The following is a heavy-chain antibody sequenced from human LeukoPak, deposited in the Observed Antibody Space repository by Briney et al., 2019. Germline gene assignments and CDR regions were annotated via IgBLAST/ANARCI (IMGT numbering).Heavy chain of an antibody. Sequence: ASVKVSCKASGYTFTGYYMHWVRQAPGQGLEWMGWISAYNGNTNYAQKLQGRVTMTTDTSTSTAYMELRSLRSDDTAVYYCAREENILTGYFDYWGQGTLVTVSS. D-gene: IGHD3-9*01. CDR1: GYTFTGYY. CDR2: ISAYNGNT. V-gene: IGHV1-18*04. J-gene: IGHJ4*02. CDR3: AREENILTGYFDY.